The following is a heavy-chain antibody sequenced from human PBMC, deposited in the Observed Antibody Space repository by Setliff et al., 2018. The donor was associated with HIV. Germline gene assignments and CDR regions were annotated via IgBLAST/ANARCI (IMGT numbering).Heavy chain of an antibody. Sequence: GASVKVSCKASGYTFINYDIYWVRQTTGQGLEWMGWMNPDSGNTGYAQKFQGRVTMTRNTSISTAYMDLSSLRSEDTAVYYCARGDYGSGSYYPYYFYYGMDVWGKGTTVTVSS. CDR1: GYTFINYD. V-gene: IGHV1-8*02. CDR2: MNPDSGNT. CDR3: ARGDYGSGSYYPYYFYYGMDV. J-gene: IGHJ6*04. D-gene: IGHD3-10*01.